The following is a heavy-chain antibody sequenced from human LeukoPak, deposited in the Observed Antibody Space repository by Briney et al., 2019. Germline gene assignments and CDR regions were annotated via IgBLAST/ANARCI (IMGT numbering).Heavy chain of an antibody. D-gene: IGHD4-11*01. CDR2: IYYSGST. V-gene: IGHV4-39*07. CDR1: DGSISSSSYY. CDR3: ARGTGDYSNYARLFDY. J-gene: IGHJ4*02. Sequence: SETLSLTCTVSDGSISSSSYYWGWIRQPPGKGLEWIGSIYYSGSTYYNPSLKSRVTISVDTSKNQFSLKLSSVTAADTAVYYCARGTGDYSNYARLFDYWGQGTLVTVSS.